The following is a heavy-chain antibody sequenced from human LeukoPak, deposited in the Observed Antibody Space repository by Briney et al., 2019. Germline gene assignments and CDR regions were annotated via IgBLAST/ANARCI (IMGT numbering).Heavy chain of an antibody. J-gene: IGHJ5*02. CDR2: INHSGST. CDR1: GGSFSGYY. Sequence: SETLSLTCAVYGGSFSGYYWSWIRQPPGKGLEWIGEINHSGSTNYNPSLKSRVTISVDTSKNQFSLKLNSVTAADTAVYYCARAKGGRYCSGGSCNNWFDPWGQGTLVTVSS. D-gene: IGHD2-15*01. CDR3: ARAKGGRYCSGGSCNNWFDP. V-gene: IGHV4-34*01.